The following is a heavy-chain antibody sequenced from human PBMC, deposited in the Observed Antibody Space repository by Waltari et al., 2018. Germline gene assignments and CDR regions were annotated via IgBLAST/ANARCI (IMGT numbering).Heavy chain of an antibody. CDR2: ISGDNTYT. Sequence: EVQLVESGGGLVQPGGSLRLSCVASGFMFSSYSMTWVRKAPGKGLEWVSSISGDNTYTYYSGSVKGRFTISRDNAKNSLFLQMNGLRDEDTAIYYCAKEGLGGDRQFDYWGQGTLVSVSS. D-gene: IGHD2-21*02. CDR3: AKEGLGGDRQFDY. CDR1: GFMFSSYS. V-gene: IGHV3-21*06. J-gene: IGHJ4*02.